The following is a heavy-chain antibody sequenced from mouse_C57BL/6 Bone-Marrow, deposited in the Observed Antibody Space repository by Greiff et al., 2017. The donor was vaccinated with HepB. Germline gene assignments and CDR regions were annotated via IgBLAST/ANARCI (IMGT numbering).Heavy chain of an antibody. D-gene: IGHD2-3*01. V-gene: IGHV5-4*01. J-gene: IGHJ3*01. CDR2: ISDGGSYT. CDR1: GFTFSSYA. Sequence: EVKLVESGGGLVKPGGSLKLSCAASGFTFSSYAMSWVRQTPEKRLEWVATISDGGSYTYYPDNVKGRFTISRDNAKNKLYLQMSHLKSEDTAMYYCARDGEGYYAWFAYWGQGTLVTVSA. CDR3: ARDGEGYYAWFAY.